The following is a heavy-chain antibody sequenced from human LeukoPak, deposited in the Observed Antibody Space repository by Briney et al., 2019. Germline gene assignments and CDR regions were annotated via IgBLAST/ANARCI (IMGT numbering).Heavy chain of an antibody. CDR2: IYSGGAT. Sequence: GGSLRLSCAASGLTVTNNYMSWVRQAPGKGLEWISVIYSGGATYYADSVKGRFTISRDNSKNTLYLQMNSLRAEDTAVYYCAKDSGIAVAGTLRAFDIWGQGTMVTVSS. J-gene: IGHJ3*02. CDR3: AKDSGIAVAGTLRAFDI. CDR1: GLTVTNNY. V-gene: IGHV3-66*02. D-gene: IGHD6-19*01.